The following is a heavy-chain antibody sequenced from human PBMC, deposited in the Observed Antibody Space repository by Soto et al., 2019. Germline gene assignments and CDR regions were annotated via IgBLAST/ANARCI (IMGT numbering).Heavy chain of an antibody. CDR2: ISGSGGST. Sequence: GRSLRLSCAASGFTFSSYAMSWFRQAPGKGLEWVSAISGSGGSTYYADSVKGRFTISRDNSKNTLYLQMNSLRAEDTAVYYYAKGDSGYDNGAFDIWGQGTMVTVSS. J-gene: IGHJ3*02. CDR1: GFTFSSYA. D-gene: IGHD5-12*01. CDR3: AKGDSGYDNGAFDI. V-gene: IGHV3-23*01.